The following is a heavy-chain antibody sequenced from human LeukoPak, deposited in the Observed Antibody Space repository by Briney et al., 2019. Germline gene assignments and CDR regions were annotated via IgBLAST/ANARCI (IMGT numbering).Heavy chain of an antibody. V-gene: IGHV4-39*01. J-gene: IGHJ4*02. D-gene: IGHD3-22*01. CDR2: IYCSGST. CDR3: AHDSSGNFDY. Sequence: SETLSLTCTVSGGSISSSSYYWGWIRQPPGKGLEWIGSIYCSGSTYYNPSLKSRVTISVDTSKNQFSLKLSSVTAADTAVYSCAHDSSGNFDYWGQGTLVTVSS. CDR1: GGSISSSSYY.